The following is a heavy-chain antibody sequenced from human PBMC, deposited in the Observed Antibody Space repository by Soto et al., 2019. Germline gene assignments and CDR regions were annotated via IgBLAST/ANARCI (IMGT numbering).Heavy chain of an antibody. CDR1: GFTFSSYG. CDR2: IWYDGSNK. V-gene: IGHV3-33*08. D-gene: IGHD5-18*01. Sequence: GGSMRLSCAASGFTFSSYGMHWVRQAPGKGLEWVAVIWYDGSNKYYADSVKGRFTISRDNSKNTLYLQMNSLRAEDTAVYYCARGPGYSYGYGLAYWGQGTLVTVSS. J-gene: IGHJ4*02. CDR3: ARGPGYSYGYGLAY.